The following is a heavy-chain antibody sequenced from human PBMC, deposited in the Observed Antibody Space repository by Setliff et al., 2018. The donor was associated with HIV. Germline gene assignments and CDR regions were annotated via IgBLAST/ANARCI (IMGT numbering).Heavy chain of an antibody. V-gene: IGHV1-18*01. Sequence: GASVKVSCKASGYSFSSYGIGWVRLAPGQGLEWMGWMSIDNGNTNYAQKVQGRVTMTTDTGTRTAYMELRSLRSDDTAVYYCARRRWELLKRGAAFDIWGQGTMVTVSS. CDR1: GYSFSSYG. CDR2: MSIDNGNT. J-gene: IGHJ3*02. D-gene: IGHD1-26*01. CDR3: ARRRWELLKRGAAFDI.